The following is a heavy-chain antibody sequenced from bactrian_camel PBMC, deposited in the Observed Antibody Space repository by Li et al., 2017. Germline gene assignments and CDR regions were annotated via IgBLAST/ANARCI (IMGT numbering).Heavy chain of an antibody. CDR1: GHSRGSNC. V-gene: IGHV3-3*01. CDR3: AADRLPRPTWSQGAFNY. D-gene: IGHD1*01. CDR2: IRRSGGET. J-gene: IGHJ4*01. Sequence: VQLVESGGGSVQTGGSLRLSCVVSGHSRGSNCVGWYRLPPGRAPAEREGIAAIRRSGGETWYAGSVKGRFTISQDSARNTVYLQMNSLKPEDTAMYYCAADRLPRPTWSQGAFNYWGQGTQVTVS.